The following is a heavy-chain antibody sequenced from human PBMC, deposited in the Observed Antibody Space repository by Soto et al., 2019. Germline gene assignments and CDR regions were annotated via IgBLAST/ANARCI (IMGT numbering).Heavy chain of an antibody. J-gene: IGHJ6*02. D-gene: IGHD6-19*01. CDR3: ARHVAVAGIFGMDV. CDR1: GGSISSSSYY. V-gene: IGHV4-39*01. Sequence: SETLSLTCTVSGGSISSSSYYWGWIRQPPGKGLEWIGSIYYSGSTYYNPSLKSRVTISVDTSKNQFSLKLSSVTAADTAVYYCARHVAVAGIFGMDVWGQGTTVTVSS. CDR2: IYYSGST.